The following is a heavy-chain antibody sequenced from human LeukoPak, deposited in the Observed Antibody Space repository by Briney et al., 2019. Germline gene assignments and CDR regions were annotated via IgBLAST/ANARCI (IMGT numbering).Heavy chain of an antibody. V-gene: IGHV5-51*01. D-gene: IGHD2-15*01. CDR2: IYPDNSDT. CDR3: ARLWGYCSGSSCSPFDY. Sequence: GESLKISCKGSGYSFATYWIAWVRQMPGKGLEWMGIIYPDNSDTRYSPSFQGQVTISGDKSISSAYLQWSSLKHSDAALYYCARLWGYCSGSSCSPFDYWGQGTLVTVSS. J-gene: IGHJ4*02. CDR1: GYSFATYW.